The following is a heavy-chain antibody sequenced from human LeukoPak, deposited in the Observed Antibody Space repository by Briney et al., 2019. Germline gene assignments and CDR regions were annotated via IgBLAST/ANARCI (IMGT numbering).Heavy chain of an antibody. CDR2: IYDSGSA. J-gene: IGHJ6*03. CDR1: GVSINSHY. V-gene: IGHV4-59*11. Sequence: ASETLSLTCTVSGVSINSHYWSWIRQPPGKGLEWIGFIYDSGSANYKSSLKSRVTMSIDTSKNQVSLKLKSVTAADTAVYYCARVLQNYYHMDVWGKGTTVTVSS. CDR3: ARVLQNYYHMDV. D-gene: IGHD3-3*01.